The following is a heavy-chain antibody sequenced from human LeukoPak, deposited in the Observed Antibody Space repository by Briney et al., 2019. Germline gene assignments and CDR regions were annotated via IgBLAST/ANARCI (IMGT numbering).Heavy chain of an antibody. Sequence: SETLSLTCTVSGSSISSSNSYWGWIRQPPGKGLEWIGSMYYSGSTYYNPSLKSRVTISVDTSKNQFSLKLSSVTAADTAVYYCARESTAAAGKKDLFYWGQGTLVTVSS. V-gene: IGHV4-39*07. CDR2: MYYSGST. D-gene: IGHD6-13*01. J-gene: IGHJ4*02. CDR3: ARESTAAAGKKDLFY. CDR1: GSSISSSNSY.